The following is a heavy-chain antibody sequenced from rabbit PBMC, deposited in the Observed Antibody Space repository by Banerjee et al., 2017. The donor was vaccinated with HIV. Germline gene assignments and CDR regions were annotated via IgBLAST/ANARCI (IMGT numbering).Heavy chain of an antibody. J-gene: IGHJ6*01. CDR2: IYTGSSGST. CDR3: ARDAGSSYSSYGMDL. V-gene: IGHV1S40*01. CDR1: GFFFSSSYY. Sequence: QSLEESGGDLVKPGASLTLPCTASGFFFSSSYYMCWVRQAPGKGLEWFACIYTGSSGSTYYASWAKGRFSCSKTSSTTVTLQMTSLTAADTATYFCARDAGSSYSSYGMDLWGPGTLVTVS. D-gene: IGHD8-1*01.